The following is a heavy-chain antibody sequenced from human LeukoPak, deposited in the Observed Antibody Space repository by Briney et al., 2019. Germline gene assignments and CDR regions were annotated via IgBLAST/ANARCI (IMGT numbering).Heavy chain of an antibody. J-gene: IGHJ4*02. V-gene: IGHV3-48*03. CDR2: ITISGTTI. CDR3: AKVRYMNSWYGELDY. D-gene: IGHD6-13*01. CDR1: GFTFTSYE. Sequence: GGSLRLSCAASGFTFTSYEMHWVRQAPGKGREGVSYITISGTTIYYADAVKGRFTISRDNAKNSLYLQMNSLRAEDTAVFYCAKVRYMNSWYGELDYWGQGTLVTVSS.